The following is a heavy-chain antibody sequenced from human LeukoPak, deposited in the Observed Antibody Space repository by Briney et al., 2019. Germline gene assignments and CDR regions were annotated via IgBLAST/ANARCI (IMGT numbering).Heavy chain of an antibody. CDR2: INHSGST. CDR1: GGSISSSSYY. J-gene: IGHJ6*03. Sequence: PSETLSLTCTVSGGSISSSSYYWGWIRQPPGKGLEWIGEINHSGSTNYNPSLKSRVTISVDTSKNQFSLKLSSVTAADTAVYYCARGPAYYYDSSGYYWNYYYYMDVWGKGTTVTVSS. CDR3: ARGPAYYYDSSGYYWNYYYYMDV. V-gene: IGHV4-39*07. D-gene: IGHD3-22*01.